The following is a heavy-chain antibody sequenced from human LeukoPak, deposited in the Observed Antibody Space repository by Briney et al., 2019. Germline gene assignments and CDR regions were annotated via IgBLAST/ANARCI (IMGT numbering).Heavy chain of an antibody. V-gene: IGHV1-2*02. Sequence: GASVKVSFKASGYTFTGYYMHWVRQAPGQGLEWMGWINPNSGGTNYTQKFQSRVTMTRDTSISTAYMELSRLRSDDTAVYYCARTEYDYVWGTPEGYFDYWGQGTLVTVSS. D-gene: IGHD3-16*01. CDR2: INPNSGGT. J-gene: IGHJ4*02. CDR3: ARTEYDYVWGTPEGYFDY. CDR1: GYTFTGYY.